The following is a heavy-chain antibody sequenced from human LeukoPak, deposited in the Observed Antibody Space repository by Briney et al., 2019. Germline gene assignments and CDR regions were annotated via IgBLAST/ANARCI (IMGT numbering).Heavy chain of an antibody. Sequence: GGSLRLSCSASGFTFSNCAMHWVRQAPGKGLLWVSRINSDGSSPTYADSVKGRFTISRDNAKNTLYLQMNSLTTEDTAVYYCARGFAVNWFDPWGQGTLVTVSS. CDR3: ARGFAVNWFDP. V-gene: IGHV3-74*01. D-gene: IGHD3-16*01. J-gene: IGHJ5*02. CDR2: INSDGSSP. CDR1: GFTFSNCA.